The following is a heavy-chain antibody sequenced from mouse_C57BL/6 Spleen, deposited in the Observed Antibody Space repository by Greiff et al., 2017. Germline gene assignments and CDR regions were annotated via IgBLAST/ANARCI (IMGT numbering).Heavy chain of an antibody. J-gene: IGHJ3*01. CDR2: IYPGDGDT. CDR1: GYAFSSSW. CDR3: ARNKEDGSMAWFAY. V-gene: IGHV1-82*01. D-gene: IGHD2-3*01. Sequence: VQLQQSGPELVKPGASVKISCKASGYAFSSSWMNWVKQRPGKGLEWIGRIYPGDGDTNYNGKFKGKATLTADKSSSTAYMQLSSLTSEDSAVYFCARNKEDGSMAWFAYWGQGTLVTVSA.